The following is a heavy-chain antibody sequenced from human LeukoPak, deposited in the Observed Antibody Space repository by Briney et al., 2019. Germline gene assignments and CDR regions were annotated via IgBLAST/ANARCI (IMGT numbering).Heavy chain of an antibody. CDR2: VSTSSSYI. J-gene: IGHJ6*02. Sequence: GGSLRLSCSASGFTFSSYSMNWVRQAPGKGLEWVSSVSTSSSYIYYADSVKGRFTISRDNAKNSVYLQMNSLRAEDTAVYYCASINTPSYGMDVWGQGTTVTVSS. D-gene: IGHD5-18*01. V-gene: IGHV3-21*01. CDR1: GFTFSSYS. CDR3: ASINTPSYGMDV.